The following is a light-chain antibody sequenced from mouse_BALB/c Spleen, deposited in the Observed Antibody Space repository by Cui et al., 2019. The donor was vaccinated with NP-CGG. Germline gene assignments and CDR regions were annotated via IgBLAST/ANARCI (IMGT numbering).Light chain of an antibody. Sequence: QAVVTQESALTTSPGETVTLTCRSSTGAVTTSNYANWVQEKPDHLFTGLIGGTNNRVPGVPARFSGSLIGDKAALTITGAQTEDEAIYFCALWYSNHWVFGGGTKLTGL. J-gene: IGLJ1*01. V-gene: IGLV1*01. CDR3: ALWYSNHWV. CDR1: TGAVTTSNY. CDR2: GTN.